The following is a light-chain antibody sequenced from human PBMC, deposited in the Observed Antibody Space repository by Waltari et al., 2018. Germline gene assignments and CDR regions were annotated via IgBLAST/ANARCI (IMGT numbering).Light chain of an antibody. CDR2: DAS. J-gene: IGKJ3*01. V-gene: IGKV3-11*01. CDR1: QSVSRY. CDR3: LQHSDWPRFT. Sequence: DIVLSQSPATLSLSPGERAILSCRASQSVSRYLAWYHQKPGQAPRLLIYDASNRATGIPVRFSGSGSGTDFTLTISSLGPEDFAVYYCLQHSDWPRFTFGPGTKVDIK.